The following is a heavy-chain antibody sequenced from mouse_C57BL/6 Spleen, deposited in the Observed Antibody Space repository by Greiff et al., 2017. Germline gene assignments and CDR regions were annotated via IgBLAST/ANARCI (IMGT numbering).Heavy chain of an antibody. J-gene: IGHJ3*01. V-gene: IGHV1-64*01. D-gene: IGHD1-1*01. CDR3: ASYYGSSYLTFAY. Sequence: VKLQQPGAGLVKPGASVKLSCTASGYTFTSYWMHWVQQRPGQGLEWIGMIRPNSGSTNYTKKVKSKATLTVDKSYSTVYLQLSSLTSEDAAVYYCASYYGSSYLTFAYWGQGTLVTVSA. CDR1: GYTFTSYW. CDR2: IRPNSGST.